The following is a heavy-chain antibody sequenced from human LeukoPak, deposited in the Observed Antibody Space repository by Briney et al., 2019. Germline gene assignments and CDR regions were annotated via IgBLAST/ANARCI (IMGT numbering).Heavy chain of an antibody. CDR1: GYSISSGYY. Sequence: SETLSLTCTVSGYSISSGYYWGWIRQPPGKGLEWIGSIYHSGRTYYNPSLKSRVTISVDTSKNQFSLKLSSVTAADTAVYYCVRRGGYCSGGSCSDEPQNANWFDPWGQGTLVTVSS. J-gene: IGHJ5*02. V-gene: IGHV4-38-2*02. CDR3: VRRGGYCSGGSCSDEPQNANWFDP. CDR2: IYHSGRT. D-gene: IGHD2-15*01.